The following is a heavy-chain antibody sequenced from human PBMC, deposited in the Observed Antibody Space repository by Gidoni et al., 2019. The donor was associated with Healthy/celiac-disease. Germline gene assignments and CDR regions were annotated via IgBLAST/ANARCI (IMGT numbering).Heavy chain of an antibody. Sequence: QVQLVESGGGVVQPGRSLRLSCAASGFTFSSYGMPWVRQAPGNGLEWVAVISYDGSNKYYADSGKGRFTISRDNSKNTLDLQMNSLRAEDTAVYYCAKPPLSSGWSGFDYWGQGTLVTVSS. J-gene: IGHJ4*02. CDR3: AKPPLSSGWSGFDY. CDR1: GFTFSSYG. V-gene: IGHV3-30*18. CDR2: ISYDGSNK. D-gene: IGHD6-19*01.